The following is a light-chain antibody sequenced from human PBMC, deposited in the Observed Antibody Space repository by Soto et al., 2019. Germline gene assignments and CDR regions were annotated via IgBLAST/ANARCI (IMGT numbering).Light chain of an antibody. CDR2: EGS. V-gene: IGLV2-23*01. Sequence: SVRTQPASVSGADGEWISISCTGTSSDVGSYNLVSWYQQHPGKAPKLMIYEGSKRPSGVSNRFSGSKSGITASLTISGLQAEDEADYYCCSYAGSSYVFGTGTKVTVL. CDR3: CSYAGSSYV. J-gene: IGLJ1*01. CDR1: SSDVGSYNL.